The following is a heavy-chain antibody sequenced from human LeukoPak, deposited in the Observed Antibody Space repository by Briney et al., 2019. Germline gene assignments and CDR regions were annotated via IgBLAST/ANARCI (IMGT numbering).Heavy chain of an antibody. CDR3: ARLGGPYSSSSDY. J-gene: IGHJ4*02. V-gene: IGHV4-34*01. Sequence: SETLSLTCAVYGGSFSGYYWSWIRQPPGKGLEWIGEINHSGSTNYNPSLKSRVTISVDTSKNQFSLKLSSVTAADTAVYYCARLGGPYSSSSDYWGQGTLVTVSS. CDR2: INHSGST. D-gene: IGHD6-13*01. CDR1: GGSFSGYY.